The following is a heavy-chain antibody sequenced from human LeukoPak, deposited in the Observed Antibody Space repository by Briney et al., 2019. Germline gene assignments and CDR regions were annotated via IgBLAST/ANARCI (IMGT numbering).Heavy chain of an antibody. CDR3: ARQVYGDYVGS. CDR1: GFTVSTNY. CDR2: IYSGGNT. V-gene: IGHV3-66*04. D-gene: IGHD4-17*01. J-gene: IGHJ4*02. Sequence: GGSLRLSCAASGFTVSTNYMSWVRQAPRKGLEWVSVIYSGGNTYYADSVKGRFTISRDNAKNSLYLQMNSLRAEDTAVYYCARQVYGDYVGSWGQGTLVTVSS.